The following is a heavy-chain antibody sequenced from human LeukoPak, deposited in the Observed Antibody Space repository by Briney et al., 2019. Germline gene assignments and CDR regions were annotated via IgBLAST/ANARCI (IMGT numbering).Heavy chain of an antibody. CDR1: GYTFTSYY. Sequence: ASVTVSCKASGYTFTSYYMHWVRQAPGQGLEWMGIINPSGGSTSYAQKFQGRVTMTRNTSISTAYMELSSLRSEDTAVYYCARGSITMGIWGQGTMVTVSS. CDR2: INPSGGST. J-gene: IGHJ3*02. D-gene: IGHD3-10*01. CDR3: ARGSITMGI. V-gene: IGHV1-46*01.